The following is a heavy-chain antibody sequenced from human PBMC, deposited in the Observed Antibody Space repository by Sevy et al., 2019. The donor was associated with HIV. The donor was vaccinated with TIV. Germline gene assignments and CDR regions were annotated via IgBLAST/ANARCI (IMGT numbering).Heavy chain of an antibody. Sequence: GGSLRLSCAASGFTFSRFWMSWVRQAPGKGLEWVANIKKDGNEKYYVDSVKGRFTISIDNATKSLYLQMNSLRAEDTAVYYCARNRDDSSGFHMDVWGQGTTVTVSS. D-gene: IGHD5-12*01. V-gene: IGHV3-7*01. CDR1: GFTFSRFW. CDR3: ARNRDDSSGFHMDV. J-gene: IGHJ6*02. CDR2: IKKDGNEK.